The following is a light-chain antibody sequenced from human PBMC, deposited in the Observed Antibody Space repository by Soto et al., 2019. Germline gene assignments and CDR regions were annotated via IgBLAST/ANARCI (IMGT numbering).Light chain of an antibody. CDR2: EVT. J-gene: IGLJ3*02. V-gene: IGLV2-8*01. CDR3: SSYAARTNFYVV. Sequence: QSALTQPPSASGSPGQSVTISCTGTSSDVGGYNYVSWYQQYPGRAPKLMIYEVTKRPSGVPDRFSGSKSGNTASLTVSGLQAEDEADYYCSSYAARTNFYVVFGGGTKLTVL. CDR1: SSDVGGYNY.